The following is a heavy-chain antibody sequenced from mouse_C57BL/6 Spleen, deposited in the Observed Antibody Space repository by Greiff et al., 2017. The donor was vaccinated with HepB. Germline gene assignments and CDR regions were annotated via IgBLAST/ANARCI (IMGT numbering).Heavy chain of an antibody. Sequence: DVKLVESGGGLVKPGGSLKLSCAASGFTFSDYGLHWVRQAPEKGLEWVAYISSGSSTIYYADTVKGRFTISRDNAKNTLFLQMTSLRSEDTAMYYCARQYYGSSYWFAYWGQGTLVTVSA. CDR2: ISSGSSTI. CDR1: GFTFSDYG. CDR3: ARQYYGSSYWFAY. V-gene: IGHV5-17*01. D-gene: IGHD1-1*01. J-gene: IGHJ3*01.